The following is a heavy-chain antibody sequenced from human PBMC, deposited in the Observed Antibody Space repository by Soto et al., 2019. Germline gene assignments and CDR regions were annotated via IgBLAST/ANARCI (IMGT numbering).Heavy chain of an antibody. CDR2: ISWDGGST. Sequence: EVQLVESGGVVVQPGGSLRLSCAASGFTFDDYTMHWVRQAPGKGLEWVSLISWDGGSTYFADSVKGRFTLSRDNSKNSLYLQMNSLRTEDTALYYCAKDPSLGYCSGGSCYPAVGPLDYWGQGTLVTVSS. J-gene: IGHJ4*02. V-gene: IGHV3-43*01. CDR1: GFTFDDYT. D-gene: IGHD2-15*01. CDR3: AKDPSLGYCSGGSCYPAVGPLDY.